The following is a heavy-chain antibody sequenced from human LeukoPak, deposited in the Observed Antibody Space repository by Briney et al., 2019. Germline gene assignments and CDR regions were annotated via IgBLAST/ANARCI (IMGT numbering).Heavy chain of an antibody. CDR2: INHSGST. D-gene: IGHD3-10*01. J-gene: IGHJ4*02. CDR1: GGSFSGYY. Sequence: SETLSLTCAVYGGSFSGYYWSWIRQPPGKGLEWIGEINHSGSTNYNPSFKSRVTISVDTSKNQFSLKLSSVTAADTAVYYCASKSYYYGSGIYYWGQGTLVTVSS. V-gene: IGHV4-34*01. CDR3: ASKSYYYGSGIYY.